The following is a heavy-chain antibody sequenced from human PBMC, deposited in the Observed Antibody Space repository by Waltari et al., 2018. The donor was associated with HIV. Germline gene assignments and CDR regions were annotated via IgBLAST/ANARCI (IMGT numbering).Heavy chain of an antibody. D-gene: IGHD2-2*01. CDR2: INAGNGNP. CDR3: ARDRKYQLLGDP. CDR1: GYTFTSYA. V-gene: IGHV1-3*01. Sequence: QVQLVQSGAEVKKTGASVKVSCKASGYTFTSYAMHWVRQAPGQRLEWMGWINAGNGNPKYSQEFQGRVTITRDTAASTAYMELSSLISEGTAVYYCARDRKYQLLGDPWGQGTLVTVSS. J-gene: IGHJ5*02.